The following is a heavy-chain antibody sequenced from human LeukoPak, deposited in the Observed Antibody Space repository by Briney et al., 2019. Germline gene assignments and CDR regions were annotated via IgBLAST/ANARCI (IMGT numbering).Heavy chain of an antibody. J-gene: IGHJ4*02. CDR1: GYSFTRYW. D-gene: IGHD1-26*01. CDR3: ARHPIDYTGSYPYYFDY. Sequence: GESLKISCKGSGYSFTRYWIGWVRQMPGKGLEWMGIIYPGDSDTRDSPSFQGHVTISAGKSVSTAYLQWSSLKASDTAVYYCARHPIDYTGSYPYYFDYWGQGTQVTVSS. V-gene: IGHV5-51*01. CDR2: IYPGDSDT.